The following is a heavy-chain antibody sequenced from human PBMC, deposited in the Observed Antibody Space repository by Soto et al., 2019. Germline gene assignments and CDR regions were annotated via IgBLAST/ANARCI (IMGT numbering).Heavy chain of an antibody. CDR1: VDSVASNNAA. D-gene: IGHD3-3*01. CDR3: TTGATSGRFLNYYYGIDV. J-gene: IGHJ6*02. Sequence: SQTLSLTCAISVDSVASNNAAWNWIRQSPSRGLEWLGRTYYRSKWYTDYAESVKSRITINADTSKNQVSLQLKSVTPEDTAVYYGTTGATSGRFLNYYYGIDVWGQGTTVTVAS. CDR2: TYYRSKWYT. V-gene: IGHV6-1*01.